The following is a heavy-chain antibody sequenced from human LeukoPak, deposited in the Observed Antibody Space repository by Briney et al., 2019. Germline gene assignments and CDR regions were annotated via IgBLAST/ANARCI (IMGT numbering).Heavy chain of an antibody. J-gene: IGHJ4*02. D-gene: IGHD6-6*01. CDR2: ISYDGSNK. V-gene: IGHV3-30-3*01. CDR1: GFTFSSYA. CDR3: TKQLVPNYFDY. Sequence: GESLKISCAASGFTFSSYAMHWVRQAPGKGLEWVAVISYDGSNKYYADSVKGRFTISRDNSKNTLYLQMNSLRAEDTAVYYCTKQLVPNYFDYWGQGTLVTVSS.